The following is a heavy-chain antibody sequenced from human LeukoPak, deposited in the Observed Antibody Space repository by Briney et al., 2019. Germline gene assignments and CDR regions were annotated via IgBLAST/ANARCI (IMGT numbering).Heavy chain of an antibody. D-gene: IGHD6-13*01. CDR2: ISAYNGNT. J-gene: IGHJ4*02. CDR3: ARDFPIFGYSSSWYATGFDY. CDR1: GYTFTSYG. V-gene: IGHV1-18*01. Sequence: ASVKVSCKASGYTFTSYGISWVRQAPGQGLEWMGWISAYNGNTNYAQKLQGRVTMTTDTSTSTAYMELRSLRSDDTAVYYCARDFPIFGYSSSWYATGFDYWGQGTLVTVSS.